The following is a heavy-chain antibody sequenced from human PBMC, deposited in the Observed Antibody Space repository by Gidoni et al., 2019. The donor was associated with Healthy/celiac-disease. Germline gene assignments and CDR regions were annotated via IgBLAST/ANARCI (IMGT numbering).Heavy chain of an antibody. J-gene: IGHJ4*02. CDR3: ARTTVALRRIAVAGTGYYFDY. V-gene: IGHV1-69*01. CDR2: IIPIFGTA. CDR1: GGTFSSYA. D-gene: IGHD6-19*01. Sequence: QVQLVQSGAEVKKPGSSVKVSCKASGGTFSSYAISWVRQAPGQGLEWMGGIIPIFGTANYAQKFQGRVTITADESTSTAYMELSSLRSEDTAVYYRARTTVALRRIAVAGTGYYFDYWGQGTLVTVSS.